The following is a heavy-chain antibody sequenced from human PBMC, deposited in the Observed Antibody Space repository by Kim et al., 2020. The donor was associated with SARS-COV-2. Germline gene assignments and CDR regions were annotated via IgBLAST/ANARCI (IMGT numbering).Heavy chain of an antibody. V-gene: IGHV3-23*01. CDR3: AKDTASGSYSPNYFDY. D-gene: IGHD3-10*01. J-gene: IGHJ4*02. Sequence: SVKGRLTISRNKSKNTVYLQMNGLRAEDTAVYFCAKDTASGSYSPNYFDYWGQGTLVTVSS.